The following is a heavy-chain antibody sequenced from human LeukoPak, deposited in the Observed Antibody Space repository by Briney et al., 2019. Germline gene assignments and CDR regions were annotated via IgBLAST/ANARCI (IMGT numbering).Heavy chain of an antibody. CDR3: ARHRGHGRHYFDF. Sequence: SGGSLRLSCAASGFTVSSNYMSWVRQAPGKGLEWVSVIYSGGSTYYADSVKGRFTISRDNSKNTLYLQMNSLRAEDTAVYYCARHRGHGRHYFDFWGQGSLVTVSS. CDR1: GFTVSSNY. CDR2: IYSGGST. J-gene: IGHJ4*02. V-gene: IGHV3-66*04.